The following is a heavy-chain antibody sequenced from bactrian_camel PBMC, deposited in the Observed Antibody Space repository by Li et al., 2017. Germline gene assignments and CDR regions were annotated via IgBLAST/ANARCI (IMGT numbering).Heavy chain of an antibody. CDR3: TTRASGGTCQPSPRYYGL. Sequence: VQLVESGGGSVQAGGSLRLSCAASGSIQRTNCMGWFRQAPGKERDWVATDNGVGTTYYGDSVKGRFAISRDNAKNTVYLQMNSLEPEDTAMYYCTTRASGGTCQPSPRYYGLWGQGTQVTVS. D-gene: IGHD2*01. J-gene: IGHJ4*01. V-gene: IGHV3S53*01. CDR1: GSIQRTNC. CDR2: DNGVGTT.